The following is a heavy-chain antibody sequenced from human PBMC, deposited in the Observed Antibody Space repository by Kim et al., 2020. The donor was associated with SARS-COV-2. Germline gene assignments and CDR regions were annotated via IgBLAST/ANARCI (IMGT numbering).Heavy chain of an antibody. J-gene: IGHJ4*02. D-gene: IGHD6-13*01. Sequence: GGSLRLSCAASGFSVSDYYMSWVRQAPDRGLEWVSIIQSGGRTDYADSVRGRFTISRDDSKNTVYLQMNNLRGEDTAVYYCARDGPGSSWHYWGQGTLVTVSS. CDR1: GFSVSDYY. CDR3: ARDGPGSSWHY. CDR2: IQSGGRT. V-gene: IGHV3-53*01.